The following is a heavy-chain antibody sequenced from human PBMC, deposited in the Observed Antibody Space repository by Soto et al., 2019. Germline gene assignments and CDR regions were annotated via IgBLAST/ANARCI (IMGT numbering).Heavy chain of an antibody. CDR3: AKDPGYCSSTSCSTLNYFDY. V-gene: IGHV3-30*18. J-gene: IGHJ4*02. D-gene: IGHD2-2*01. CDR2: ISYDGSNK. Sequence: GGSLRLSCAASGFTFSSYGMHWVRQAPGKGLEWVAVISYDGSNKYYADSVKGRFTISRDNSKNTLYLQMNSLRAEDTAVYYCAKDPGYCSSTSCSTLNYFDYWGQGTLVTVSS. CDR1: GFTFSSYG.